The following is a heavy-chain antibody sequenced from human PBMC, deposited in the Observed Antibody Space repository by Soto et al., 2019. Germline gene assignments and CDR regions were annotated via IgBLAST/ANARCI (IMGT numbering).Heavy chain of an antibody. D-gene: IGHD3-9*01. Sequence: ASVKVSCKASGYTFTGYYMHWVRQAPGQGLEWMGWINPNSGGTNYAQKFQGWVTMTRDTSISTAYMELSRLRSDDTAVYYCARAILGDYDILTGYSPRGLDYWGQGTLVTVSS. CDR3: ARAILGDYDILTGYSPRGLDY. CDR1: GYTFTGYY. J-gene: IGHJ4*02. CDR2: INPNSGGT. V-gene: IGHV1-2*04.